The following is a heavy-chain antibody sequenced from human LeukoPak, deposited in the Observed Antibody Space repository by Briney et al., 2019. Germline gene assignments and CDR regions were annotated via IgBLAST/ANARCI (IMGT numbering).Heavy chain of an antibody. CDR1: GFTFSDNG. V-gene: IGHV3-48*04. D-gene: IGHD2-21*02. Sequence: GGSLRLSCAASGFTFSDNGMNWVRQAPEKGLEWISYIGSSGNTIFYADSVRGRFTISRDNAKNSLFLQMNSLRVEDTAVYYCVRGLETAYNYFDYWGQGTLVTVSS. CDR3: VRGLETAYNYFDY. CDR2: IGSSGNTI. J-gene: IGHJ4*02.